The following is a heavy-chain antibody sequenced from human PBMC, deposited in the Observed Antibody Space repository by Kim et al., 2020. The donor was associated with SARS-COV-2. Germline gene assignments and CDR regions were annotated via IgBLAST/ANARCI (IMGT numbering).Heavy chain of an antibody. CDR1: GFTFSSYA. D-gene: IGHD2-2*01. Sequence: GGSLRLSCAASGFTFSSYAMSWVRQAPGKGLEWVSAISGSGGSTYYADSVKGRFTISRDNSKNTLYLQMNSLRAEDTAVYYCAKAPYIVVVPAASRGYNWFDPWGQGTLVTVSS. V-gene: IGHV3-23*01. CDR2: ISGSGGST. J-gene: IGHJ5*02. CDR3: AKAPYIVVVPAASRGYNWFDP.